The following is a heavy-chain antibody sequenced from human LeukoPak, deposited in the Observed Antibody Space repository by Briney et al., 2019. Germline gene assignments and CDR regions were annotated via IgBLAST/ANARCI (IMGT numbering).Heavy chain of an antibody. CDR1: GYTFTSYG. CDR3: ARDSYDSSGSYFFLKLLDY. Sequence: ASVKVSCKVSGYTFTSYGTNWVRQAPGQGLEWMGWITPFNGNTDYAQKFQGRVTMTTDTSTNTAYMELRSLRSDDTAVYYCARDSYDSSGSYFFLKLLDYWGQGTLVAVSS. J-gene: IGHJ4*02. CDR2: ITPFNGNT. V-gene: IGHV1-18*01. D-gene: IGHD3-22*01.